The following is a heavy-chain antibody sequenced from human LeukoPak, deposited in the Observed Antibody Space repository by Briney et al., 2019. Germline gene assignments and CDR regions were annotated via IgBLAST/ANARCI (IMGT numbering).Heavy chain of an antibody. CDR1: GGSFSGYY. Sequence: SETLSLTCAVYGGSFSGYYWSWIRQPPGKGLEWIGEINHSGSTNYNPSLKSRVTISVDTSKNQFSLKLSSVTAADTAVYYCARDLNYYGSGSYYNLWATGGYYYMDVWGKGTTVTVSS. CDR3: ARDLNYYGSGSYYNLWATGGYYYMDV. D-gene: IGHD3-10*01. J-gene: IGHJ6*03. CDR2: INHSGST. V-gene: IGHV4-34*01.